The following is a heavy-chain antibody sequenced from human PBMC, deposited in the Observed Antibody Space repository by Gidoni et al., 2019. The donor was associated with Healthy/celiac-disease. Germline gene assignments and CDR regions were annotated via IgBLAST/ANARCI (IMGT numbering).Heavy chain of an antibody. Sequence: QVQLQQWGAGLLKPSATLSLTCAVYGGSFSGYYWSWIRQPPGKGLEWIGEINHSGSTNYNPSLKSRVTISVDTSKNQFSLKLSSVTAADTAVYYCARTEQWLVPFDYWGQGTLVTVSS. J-gene: IGHJ4*02. CDR2: INHSGST. CDR3: ARTEQWLVPFDY. CDR1: GGSFSGYY. D-gene: IGHD6-19*01. V-gene: IGHV4-34*01.